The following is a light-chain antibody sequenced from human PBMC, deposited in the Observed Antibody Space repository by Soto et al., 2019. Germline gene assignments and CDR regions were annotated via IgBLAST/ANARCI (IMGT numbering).Light chain of an antibody. V-gene: IGKV3-11*01. J-gene: IGKJ5*01. CDR2: DAS. CDR1: QTVTNY. Sequence: EIVLTQSPATLSLSPGERATLSCSASQTVTNYLAWYQQKPGQAPRLLIYDASNRATGIPARFSGSGSGTDFTLTISSLEPEDFAIYYCQQRTKFGRWTRLEMK. CDR3: QQRTK.